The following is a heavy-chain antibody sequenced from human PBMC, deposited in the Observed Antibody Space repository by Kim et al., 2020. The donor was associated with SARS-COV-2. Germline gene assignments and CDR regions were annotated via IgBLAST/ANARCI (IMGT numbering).Heavy chain of an antibody. Sequence: ASVKVSCKASGYTFTDYYLHWVRQAPGQGLEWMGWINPNSGDTKYAQKFQDRITMTRDTSISTAYMDLSELTSDDSAVFYCARGSARSRLMASEIWGQG. J-gene: IGHJ3*02. V-gene: IGHV1-2*02. D-gene: IGHD2-2*01. CDR1: GYTFTDYY. CDR2: INPNSGDT. CDR3: ARGSARSRLMASEI.